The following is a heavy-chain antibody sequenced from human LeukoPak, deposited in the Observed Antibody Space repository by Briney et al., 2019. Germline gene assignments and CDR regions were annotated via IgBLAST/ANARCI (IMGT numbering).Heavy chain of an antibody. D-gene: IGHD2-2*01. Sequence: SQTLSLTCAISGDSVSTNSAAWDWIRQSPSRGLEWLGRTYYRSKWYNDYGVSVKSRITINPDTSKNQFSLQLNSVTPEDTAVYYCARGGIGYCTSTSCSLDPWGQGTLVTVSS. CDR3: ARGGIGYCTSTSCSLDP. V-gene: IGHV6-1*01. J-gene: IGHJ5*02. CDR2: TYYRSKWYN. CDR1: GDSVSTNSAA.